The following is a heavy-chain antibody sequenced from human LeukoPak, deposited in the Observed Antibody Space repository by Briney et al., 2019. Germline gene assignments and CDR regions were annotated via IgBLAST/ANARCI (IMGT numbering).Heavy chain of an antibody. Sequence: TSVKVSCKASGFTFTSSTIQWVRQARGQRLEWIGWIVVGSGNTNYAQKFQERVIITRDLSTTTVYMELSSLRSEDTAVYYCAGTPWFGELTLDYWGQGTLVTVSS. D-gene: IGHD3-10*01. V-gene: IGHV1-58*02. CDR1: GFTFTSST. J-gene: IGHJ4*02. CDR3: AGTPWFGELTLDY. CDR2: IVVGSGNT.